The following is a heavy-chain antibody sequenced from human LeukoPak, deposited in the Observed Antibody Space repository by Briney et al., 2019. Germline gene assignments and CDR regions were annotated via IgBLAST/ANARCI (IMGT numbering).Heavy chain of an antibody. CDR3: ARSLGY. CDR2: ISYDGSNK. V-gene: IGHV3-30*01. CDR1: GFTFSSYA. Sequence: GGSLRLSCAASGFTFSSYAMHWVRQAPGKGLEWVAVISYDGSNKYYADSVKGRFTTSRDNSKNTLYLQMNSLRAEDTAVYYCARSLGYWGQGTLVTVSS. J-gene: IGHJ4*02.